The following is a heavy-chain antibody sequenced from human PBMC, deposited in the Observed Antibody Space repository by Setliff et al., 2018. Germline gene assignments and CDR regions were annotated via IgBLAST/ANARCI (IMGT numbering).Heavy chain of an antibody. J-gene: IGHJ4*02. CDR2: FEPEDGET. V-gene: IGHV1-24*01. D-gene: IGHD3-10*01. Sequence: ASVKVSCKVSGYTPTELSMHWVRQAPGKGLEWMGGFEPEDGETIYAQKFQGRVTMTEDTSTDTAYMELSSLRSEYTAVYYCATGGTYGSGSSYDYWGQGTLVTVSS. CDR1: GYTPTELS. CDR3: ATGGTYGSGSSYDY.